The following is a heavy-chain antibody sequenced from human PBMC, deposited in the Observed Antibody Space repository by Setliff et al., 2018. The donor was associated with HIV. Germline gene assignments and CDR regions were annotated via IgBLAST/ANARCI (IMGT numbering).Heavy chain of an antibody. Sequence: PGGSLRLSCEASGFTVSSSYMAWVRQAPGKGLEWVSTIYSDGSTYHRDSVKGRFTLSRDNSKNTMYLQMNSPRRDDTALYYCARVLPYNSALDNWGQGTLVTVSS. CDR3: ARVLPYNSALDN. J-gene: IGHJ4*02. CDR2: IYSDGST. V-gene: IGHV3-66*02. D-gene: IGHD6-25*01. CDR1: GFTVSSSY.